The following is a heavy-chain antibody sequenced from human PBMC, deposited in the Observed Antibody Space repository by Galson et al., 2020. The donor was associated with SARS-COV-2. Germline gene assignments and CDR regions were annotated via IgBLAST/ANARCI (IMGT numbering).Heavy chain of an antibody. D-gene: IGHD6-19*01. J-gene: IGHJ6*02. CDR1: GFTFGDYS. CDR3: ARETAVAGYYGMDV. CDR2: IRNKGNGETA. V-gene: IGHV3-49*03. Sequence: GSMRLSCTASGFTFGDYSMSWIRQAPGKGLEWVGFIRNKGNGETAEYAASVKGRFTISRDDSTSVVFLQMNGLKTDDTAVYYCARETAVAGYYGMDVWGLGATVTVSS.